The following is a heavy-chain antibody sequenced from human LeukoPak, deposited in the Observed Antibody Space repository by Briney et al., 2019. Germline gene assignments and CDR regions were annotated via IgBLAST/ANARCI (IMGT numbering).Heavy chain of an antibody. V-gene: IGHV3-30-3*01. J-gene: IGHJ4*02. CDR1: GFTFSSYA. CDR3: ARDPGCGGDCYFPTYFDY. D-gene: IGHD2-21*02. Sequence: GGSLRLSCAASGFTFSSYAMHWVRQAPGKGLEWVAVISYDGSNKYYADSVKGRFTISRDNSKNTLYLQMNSLRAEDTAVYYCARDPGCGGDCYFPTYFDYWGQGTLVTVSS. CDR2: ISYDGSNK.